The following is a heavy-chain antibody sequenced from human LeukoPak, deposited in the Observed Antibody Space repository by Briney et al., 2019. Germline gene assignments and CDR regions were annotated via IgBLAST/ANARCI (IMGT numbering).Heavy chain of an antibody. D-gene: IGHD2-2*01. J-gene: IGHJ4*02. CDR3: AKGSSTTCPCYRDH. CDR2: ISATRGNT. V-gene: IGHV3-23*01. CDR1: GFTYTNYA. Sequence: GGSLRLSCVASGFTYTNYAMSWVRQPPGKGLEWVSAISATRGNTYYADSVQGRFSISRDNSKNTLYLQMNSLRAEDTAVYYCAKGSSTTCPCYRDHWGQGTLVTVSS.